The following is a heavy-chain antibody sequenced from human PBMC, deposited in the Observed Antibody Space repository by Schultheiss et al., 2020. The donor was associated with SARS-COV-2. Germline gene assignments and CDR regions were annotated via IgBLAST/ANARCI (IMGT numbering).Heavy chain of an antibody. J-gene: IGHJ6*02. CDR3: AAGHYDLCMDV. V-gene: IGHV1-69*04. Sequence: SVKVSCKASGYTFTSYGISWVRQAPGQGLEWMGRIIPILGIANYAQKFQERVTITRDMSTSTAYMELSSLRSEDTAVYYCAAGHYDLCMDVWGQGTTVTVSS. CDR2: IIPILGIA. CDR1: GYTFTSYG. D-gene: IGHD3-3*01.